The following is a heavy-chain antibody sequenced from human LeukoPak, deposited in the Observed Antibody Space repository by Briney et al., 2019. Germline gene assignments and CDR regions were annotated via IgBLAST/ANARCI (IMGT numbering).Heavy chain of an antibody. CDR3: ARSPYDSSGYYYDY. CDR1: GFTFDDYA. V-gene: IGHV3-9*01. CDR2: ISWNSGSI. J-gene: IGHJ4*02. Sequence: GGSLRLSCAASGFTFDDYAMHWVRQAPGKGLEWVSGISWNSGSIGYADSVKGRFTISRDNAKNSLYLQMNSLRAEDTAVYYCARSPYDSSGYYYDYWGQGTLVTVSS. D-gene: IGHD3-22*01.